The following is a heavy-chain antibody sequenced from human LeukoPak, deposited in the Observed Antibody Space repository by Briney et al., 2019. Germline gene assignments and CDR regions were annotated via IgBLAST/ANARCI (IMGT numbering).Heavy chain of an antibody. V-gene: IGHV4-59*08. CDR1: GGSISSYY. CDR2: IYYSGST. J-gene: IGHJ4*02. CDR3: ASERDYGDYFDY. Sequence: SETLSLTCTVSGGSISSYYWSWIRQPPGKGLEWIGYIYYSGSTYYNPSLKSRVTISVDTSKNQFSLKLSSVTAADTAVYYCASERDYGDYFDYWGQGTLVTVSS. D-gene: IGHD4-17*01.